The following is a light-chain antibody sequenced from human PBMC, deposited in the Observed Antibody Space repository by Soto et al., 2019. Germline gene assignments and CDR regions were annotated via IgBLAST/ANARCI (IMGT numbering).Light chain of an antibody. CDR1: QSVSSY. CDR3: QQRSNLPRT. J-gene: IGKJ2*01. CDR2: DAS. Sequence: EIVLTQSPATLSLSPGERATLSCRASQSVSSYLAWYQQKPGQAPRLLIYDASNRATGIPARFSGSGSGTDFTLTISSLEPEDLAVYYCQQRSNLPRTFGQGTKLEIK. V-gene: IGKV3-11*01.